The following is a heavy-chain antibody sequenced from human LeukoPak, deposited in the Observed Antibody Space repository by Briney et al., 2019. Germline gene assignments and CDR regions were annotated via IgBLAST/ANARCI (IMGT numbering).Heavy chain of an antibody. CDR1: EFTFSSYN. Sequence: GRSLRLSCAASEFTFSSYNMYWVRQAPGKGLEWVAVISSDGSNKYYADSVKGRFTISRDNSKNTLYLQMNSLRTEDTAVYYCAKVAYVFWSGYSTPYYFDYWGRGTLVTVSS. J-gene: IGHJ4*02. CDR2: ISSDGSNK. V-gene: IGHV3-30-3*01. D-gene: IGHD3-3*01. CDR3: AKVAYVFWSGYSTPYYFDY.